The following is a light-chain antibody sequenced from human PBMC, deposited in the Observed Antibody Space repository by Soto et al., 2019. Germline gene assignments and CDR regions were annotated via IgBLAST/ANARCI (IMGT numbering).Light chain of an antibody. CDR2: EVT. Sequence: QPVLTQPASVSGSPGQSITISCTGTGSDVGGYKYVSWYQQHPGKAPKLVIYEVTNRPSGVSDRFSGSKSGNTASLTISGLQAEDEADYYCTSYSSSSLGVFGTGTKVTVL. CDR3: TSYSSSSLGV. J-gene: IGLJ1*01. V-gene: IGLV2-14*01. CDR1: GSDVGGYKY.